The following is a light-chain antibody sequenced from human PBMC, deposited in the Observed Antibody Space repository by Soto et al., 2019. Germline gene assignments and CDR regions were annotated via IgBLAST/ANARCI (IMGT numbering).Light chain of an antibody. J-gene: IGKJ3*01. CDR2: GAS. Sequence: IVLTQSPGTLSLSPGERATLSCGASQSVTNNFLAWYQQKPGQAPRLLIYGASSRATGVPDRFSGSGSGTDFTLTISRLEPGDFAVYCCQQYGTPLFTFGPGTKVDIK. V-gene: IGKV3-20*01. CDR1: QSVTNNF. CDR3: QQYGTPLFT.